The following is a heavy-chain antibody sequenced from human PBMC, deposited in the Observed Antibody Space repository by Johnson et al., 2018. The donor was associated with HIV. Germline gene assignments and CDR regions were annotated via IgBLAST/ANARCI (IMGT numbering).Heavy chain of an antibody. CDR3: AKDLETGDDYVWGSYQLGAFDI. Sequence: MQLVESGGGLIQPGGSLRLSCAASGFTVSSNYMSWVRQAPGKGLEWVSVIYSGGSTYYADSVKGRFTLSRDSSKNTLYLQMNSLRAEGTAVYYCAKDLETGDDYVWGSYQLGAFDIWGQGTMVTVSS. D-gene: IGHD3-16*02. CDR1: GFTVSSNY. V-gene: IGHV3-53*01. J-gene: IGHJ3*02. CDR2: IYSGGST.